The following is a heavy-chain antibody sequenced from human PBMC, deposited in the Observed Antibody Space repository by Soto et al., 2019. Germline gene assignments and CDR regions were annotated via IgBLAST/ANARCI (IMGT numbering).Heavy chain of an antibody. CDR2: IYYSGST. CDR3: ARHVGYSSSSLAY. Sequence: PSETLSLTCTVSGGSISSSSYYWGWIRQPPGKGLEWIGSIYYSGSTYYNPSLKSRVTISVDTSKNQFSLKLSSVTAADTAWNKCARHVGYSSSSLAYWGQGTLVTVSS. CDR1: GGSISSSSYY. D-gene: IGHD6-6*01. V-gene: IGHV4-39*01. J-gene: IGHJ4*02.